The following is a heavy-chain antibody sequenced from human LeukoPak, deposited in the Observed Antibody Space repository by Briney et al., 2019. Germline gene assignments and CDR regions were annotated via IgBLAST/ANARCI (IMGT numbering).Heavy chain of an antibody. V-gene: IGHV3-33*01. Sequence: PGGSLRLSCAASGFSFSNHGMHWVRQAPGKRLEWVAVIWDDGNNKRYANSVNGRFTISRDNSENTLYLQLNGLTAEDTAMYYCARDLITMMRYWYGMDVWGQGTTVTVSS. J-gene: IGHJ6*02. D-gene: IGHD3-22*01. CDR3: ARDLITMMRYWYGMDV. CDR2: IWDDGNNK. CDR1: GFSFSNHG.